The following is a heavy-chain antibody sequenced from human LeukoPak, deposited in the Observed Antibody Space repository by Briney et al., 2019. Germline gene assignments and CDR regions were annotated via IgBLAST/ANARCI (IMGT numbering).Heavy chain of an antibody. CDR3: ARHSSSWRPKLDY. CDR1: GGSISSGSYY. CDR2: IYTSGST. Sequence: KPSETLSLTCTVSGGSISSGSYYWSWIRQPAGKGLEWIGRIYTSGSTNYNPSLKSRVTISVDTSKNQFSLKLSSVTAADTAVYYCARHSSSWRPKLDYWGQGTLVTVSS. J-gene: IGHJ4*02. D-gene: IGHD6-13*01. V-gene: IGHV4-61*02.